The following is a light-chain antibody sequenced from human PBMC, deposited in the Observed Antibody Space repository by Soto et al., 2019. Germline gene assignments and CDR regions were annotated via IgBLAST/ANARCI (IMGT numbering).Light chain of an antibody. CDR2: GAS. CDR3: QQYNDWPIT. V-gene: IGKV3-15*01. Sequence: EIVMTQSPVNVSVSPGERATLSCRASQSVGNNLAWYQQKPGQAPRLLIYGASSRATGIPARFSATGSGTEFTLTISSLQSADLVVYYCQQYNDWPITFGQGTKLEL. J-gene: IGKJ2*01. CDR1: QSVGNN.